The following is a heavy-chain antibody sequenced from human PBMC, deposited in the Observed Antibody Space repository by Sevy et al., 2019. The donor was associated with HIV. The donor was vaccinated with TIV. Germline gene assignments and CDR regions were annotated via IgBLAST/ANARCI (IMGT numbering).Heavy chain of an antibody. J-gene: IGHJ4*02. D-gene: IGHD2-2*02. Sequence: ASVKVSCKASGYTFTSYGISWVRQVPGQGLEWMGWISAYNGNTNYAQKLQGRVTMTTDTSTSTAYMELRSLRSDDTAVYYCARDRGYCSSTSCYTGDYWGQGTLVTVSS. CDR2: ISAYNGNT. CDR3: ARDRGYCSSTSCYTGDY. CDR1: GYTFTSYG. V-gene: IGHV1-18*01.